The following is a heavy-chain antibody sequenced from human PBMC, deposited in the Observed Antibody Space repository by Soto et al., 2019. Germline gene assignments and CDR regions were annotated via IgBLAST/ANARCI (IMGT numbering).Heavy chain of an antibody. D-gene: IGHD6-13*01. CDR3: AREYSSSWYNNYYYYYYMDA. J-gene: IGHJ6*03. V-gene: IGHV1-8*01. Sequence: QVQLVQSGAEVKKPGASVKVSCKASGYTFTSYDINWVRQATGQGLEWMGWMNPNSGNTGYAQKFQGRVTMTRYTSISTAYMELSSLRSEDTAVYYCAREYSSSWYNNYYYYYYMDAWGKGTTVTVSS. CDR2: MNPNSGNT. CDR1: GYTFTSYD.